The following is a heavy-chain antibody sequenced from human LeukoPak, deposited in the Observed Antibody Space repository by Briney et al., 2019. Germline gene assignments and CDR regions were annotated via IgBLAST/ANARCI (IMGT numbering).Heavy chain of an antibody. CDR1: GGSISSYY. CDR3: ARDPDYGDAFDI. Sequence: SETLSLTCTVSGGSISSYYWSWIRQPAGKGLEWIGRIYTSGSTNYNPSLKSRVTMSVDTSKNQFSPKLSSVTAADTAVYYCARDPDYGDAFDIWGQGTMVTVSS. CDR2: IYTSGST. D-gene: IGHD4-17*01. V-gene: IGHV4-4*07. J-gene: IGHJ3*02.